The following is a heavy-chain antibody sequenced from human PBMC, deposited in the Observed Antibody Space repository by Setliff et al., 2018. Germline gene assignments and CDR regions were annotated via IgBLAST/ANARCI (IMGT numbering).Heavy chain of an antibody. J-gene: IGHJ4*02. V-gene: IGHV3-33*01. CDR2: IWADPNSNTK. Sequence: SLRLSCAASGFTFNTHAMHWVRQAPGKGLEWVAMIWADPNSNTKYYADSVKGRFSVSRDNSRNTVFLQMTGLRAEDTALYYCTRGPPGSGWSFDYWGQGALVTVSS. CDR3: TRGPPGSGWSFDY. CDR1: GFTFNTHA. D-gene: IGHD6-19*01.